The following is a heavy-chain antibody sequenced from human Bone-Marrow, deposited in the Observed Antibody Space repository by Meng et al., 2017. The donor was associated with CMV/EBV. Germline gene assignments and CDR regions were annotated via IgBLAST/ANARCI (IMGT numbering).Heavy chain of an antibody. Sequence: ASVKVSCKASGYTFTSYGISWVRQAPGQGLEWMGWISAYNGNTNYAQKLQGRVTMTTDTSTSTAYMELRSLRSDDTAVYYCARRSYYPDYYYYGMDVWGQGTTVTVSS. CDR3: ARRSYYPDYYYYGMDV. CDR2: ISAYNGNT. D-gene: IGHD1-26*01. J-gene: IGHJ6*02. V-gene: IGHV1-18*01. CDR1: GYTFTSYG.